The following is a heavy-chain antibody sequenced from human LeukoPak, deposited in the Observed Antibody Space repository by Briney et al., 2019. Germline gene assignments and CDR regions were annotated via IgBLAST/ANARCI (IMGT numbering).Heavy chain of an antibody. Sequence: ASVKVSCKASGYTFTSYYMHWVRQAPGQGLEWMGIINPSGGSTSYAQKFQGRVTMTRDMSTSTVYMELSSLRSEDTAVYYCARGAHIVVVTAIPGNAFDIWGQGTMVTVSS. CDR2: INPSGGST. V-gene: IGHV1-46*01. CDR1: GYTFTSYY. J-gene: IGHJ3*02. D-gene: IGHD2-21*02. CDR3: ARGAHIVVVTAIPGNAFDI.